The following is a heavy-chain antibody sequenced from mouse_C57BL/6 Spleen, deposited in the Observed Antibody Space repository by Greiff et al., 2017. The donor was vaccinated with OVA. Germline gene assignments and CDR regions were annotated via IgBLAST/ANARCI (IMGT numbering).Heavy chain of an antibody. D-gene: IGHD2-12*01. J-gene: IGHJ4*01. CDR3: ARTYYTSDYAMDY. V-gene: IGHV5-17*01. CDR2: ISSGSSTI. CDR1: GFTFSDYG. Sequence: EVKLMESGGGLVKPGGSLKLSCAASGFTFSDYGMHWVRQAPEKGLEWVAYISSGSSTIYYADTVKGRFTISRDIAKNTLFLQMTSLRSEDTAMYYCARTYYTSDYAMDYWGQGTSVTVSS.